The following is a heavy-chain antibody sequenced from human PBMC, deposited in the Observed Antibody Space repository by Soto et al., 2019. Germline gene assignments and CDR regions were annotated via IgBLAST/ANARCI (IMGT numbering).Heavy chain of an antibody. CDR3: AKVRGVIAVANEPFDY. J-gene: IGHJ4*02. D-gene: IGHD6-19*01. CDR1: GFTFSSYG. CDR2: ISYDGSNK. V-gene: IGHV3-30*18. Sequence: QVQLVESGGGVVQPGRSLRLSCAASGFTFSSYGMHWVRQAPGKGLEWVAVISYDGSNKYYADSVKGRFTISRDNSKNSLYLQMNSLRAENTAVYYCAKVRGVIAVANEPFDYWGQGTLVTVSS.